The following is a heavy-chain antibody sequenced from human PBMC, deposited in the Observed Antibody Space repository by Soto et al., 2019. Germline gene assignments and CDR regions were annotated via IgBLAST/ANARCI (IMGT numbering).Heavy chain of an antibody. Sequence: EVQLLESGGGSVQPGGSLRLSCAASGFTFSSYAMSWVRQAPGKWLEWVSAISGSGGSTYYADSVKGRFTISRDNSKNTLYLQMNSLRAEDTAVYYCAKVHVGATFFYYYGMDVWGQGTTVTVSS. J-gene: IGHJ6*02. CDR1: GFTFSSYA. CDR2: ISGSGGST. D-gene: IGHD1-26*01. V-gene: IGHV3-23*01. CDR3: AKVHVGATFFYYYGMDV.